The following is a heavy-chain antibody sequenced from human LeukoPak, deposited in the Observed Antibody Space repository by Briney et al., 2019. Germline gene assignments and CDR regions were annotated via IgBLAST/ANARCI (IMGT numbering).Heavy chain of an antibody. D-gene: IGHD2-2*01. Sequence: PGGSLRLSCAASGFTFSSYWMHWVRQAPGKGLVWVSRINSDGSSTSYADSVKGRFTISRDNAKNTLYLQMNSLRAEDTAVDYCARDRYCSSTSCYSWIDPWGQGTLVTVSS. CDR2: INSDGSST. V-gene: IGHV3-74*01. J-gene: IGHJ5*02. CDR1: GFTFSSYW. CDR3: ARDRYCSSTSCYSWIDP.